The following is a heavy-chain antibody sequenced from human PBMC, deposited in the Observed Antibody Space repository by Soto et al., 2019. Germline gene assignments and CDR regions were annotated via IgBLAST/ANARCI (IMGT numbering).Heavy chain of an antibody. J-gene: IGHJ4*02. Sequence: QVHLVQSGAEVKKPGASVKVSCKGYGYGFTTYVITWVRQAPGQGLEWMAWISAHNGNTNYEQKVQGRVTVTRDTSTRTAYRELRSLRDDDTAVYYCARGRYGDYWGQGALVTVSA. V-gene: IGHV1-18*01. D-gene: IGHD1-1*01. CDR3: ARGRYGDY. CDR1: GYGFTTYV. CDR2: ISAHNGNT.